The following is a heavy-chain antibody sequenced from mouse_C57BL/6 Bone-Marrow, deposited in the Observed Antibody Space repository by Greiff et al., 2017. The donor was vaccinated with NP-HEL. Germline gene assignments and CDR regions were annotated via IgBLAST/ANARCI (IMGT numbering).Heavy chain of an antibody. Sequence: EVKVVESGGGLVQPKGSLKLSCAASGFTFNTYAMHWVRQAPGKGLEWVARIRSKSSNYATYYADSVKDRFTISRDDSQSMLYLQMNNLKTEDTAMYYCVRDHNYDYGWYFDVWGTGTTVTVSS. J-gene: IGHJ1*03. V-gene: IGHV10-3*01. CDR1: GFTFNTYA. CDR2: IRSKSSNYAT. CDR3: VRDHNYDYGWYFDV. D-gene: IGHD2-4*01.